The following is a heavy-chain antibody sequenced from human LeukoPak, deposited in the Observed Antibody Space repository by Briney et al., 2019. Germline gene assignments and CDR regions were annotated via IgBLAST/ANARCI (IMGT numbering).Heavy chain of an antibody. CDR2: IKQDGSEK. CDR3: ARAHYYYGMDV. V-gene: IGHV3-7*03. Sequence: GGSLRLSCAASGFTFSSYGMHWVRQAPGKGLEWVANIKQDGSEKYYVDSVKGRFTISRDNAKNSLYLQMNSLRAEDTAVYYCARAHYYYGMDVWGKGTTVTVSS. CDR1: GFTFSSYG. J-gene: IGHJ6*04.